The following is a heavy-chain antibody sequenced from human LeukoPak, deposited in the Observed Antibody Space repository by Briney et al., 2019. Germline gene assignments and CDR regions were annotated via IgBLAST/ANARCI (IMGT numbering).Heavy chain of an antibody. J-gene: IGHJ4*02. CDR2: ITSSSSYT. D-gene: IGHD2-2*01. CDR3: ARGGTIDS. Sequence: GGSLRLSCAASGFTFSDYYMSWIRQAPGKGLEWVSDITSSSSYTNYADSVQGRFTISRDNAKNSLHLQMDSLRAEDTAVYYCARGGTIDSWGQGTLVTVSS. CDR1: GFTFSDYY. V-gene: IGHV3-11*06.